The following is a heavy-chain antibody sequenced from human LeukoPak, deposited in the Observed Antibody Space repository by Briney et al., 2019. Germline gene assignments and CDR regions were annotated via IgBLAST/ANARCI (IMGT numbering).Heavy chain of an antibody. Sequence: SQTLSLTCTVSGGSISNGDYYWSWIRQPPGKGLEWIGYIYYSGSTYYNPSLKSRVTISVDTSKNQFSLKLSSVTAADTAVYYCARYLPLGATGGRWTYNWFDPWGQGTLVTVSS. CDR1: GGSISNGDYY. D-gene: IGHD1-26*01. V-gene: IGHV4-30-4*01. J-gene: IGHJ5*02. CDR2: IYYSGST. CDR3: ARYLPLGATGGRWTYNWFDP.